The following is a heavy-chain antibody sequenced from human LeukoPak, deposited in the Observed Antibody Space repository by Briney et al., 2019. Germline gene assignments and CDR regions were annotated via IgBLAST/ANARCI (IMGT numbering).Heavy chain of an antibody. J-gene: IGHJ4*02. CDR3: ATIGSRFDSSGYSQLGYFDH. CDR2: ISDSGDIT. CDR1: GFTFSSYA. Sequence: PGGSLRLSCAASGFTFSSYAMSWVRQAPGKGLEWVSGISDSGDITYYADSVKGRFTISRDNSKNTLFLQMNSLRAEDTAVYYCATIGSRFDSSGYSQLGYFDHWGQGTLVTVSS. V-gene: IGHV3-23*01. D-gene: IGHD3-22*01.